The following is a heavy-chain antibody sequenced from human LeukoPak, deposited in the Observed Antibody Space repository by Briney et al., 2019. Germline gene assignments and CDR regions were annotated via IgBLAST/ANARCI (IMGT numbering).Heavy chain of an antibody. V-gene: IGHV1-2*02. CDR2: INPNSGGT. CDR1: GYTFTGYY. D-gene: IGHD1-14*01. Sequence: GASVKVSCKASGYTFTGYYIHWVRQAPEQGLEWMGWINPNSGGTHYAQKFQGRVTMTTDSSISTAYMELSRLTSDDTAVYFCARDIVGEPPGAIYYYMDVWGKGTTVTVSS. CDR3: ARDIVGEPPGAIYYYMDV. J-gene: IGHJ6*03.